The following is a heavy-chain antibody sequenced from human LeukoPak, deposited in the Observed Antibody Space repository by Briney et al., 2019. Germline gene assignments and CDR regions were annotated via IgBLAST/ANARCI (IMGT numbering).Heavy chain of an antibody. Sequence: PSETLSLTCTVSGGSISSYYWSWIRQPPGKGLEWIGYIYYSGSTNYNPSLKSRVTISVDTSKNQFSLKLSSVTAADTAVYYCARGHRYRYFDYWGQGTLVTASS. CDR3: ARGHRYRYFDY. D-gene: IGHD1-1*01. CDR1: GGSISSYY. V-gene: IGHV4-59*01. J-gene: IGHJ4*02. CDR2: IYYSGST.